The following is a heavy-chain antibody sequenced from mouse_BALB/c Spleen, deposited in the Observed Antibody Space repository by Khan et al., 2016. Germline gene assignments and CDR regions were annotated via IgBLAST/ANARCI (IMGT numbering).Heavy chain of an antibody. D-gene: IGHD2-10*02. Sequence: VQLQQSGAELVKPGASVKLSCTASGFNIKDTYMHWVKQRPEQGLEWIGRIDPANGNTKYDPKFQGKATITADPSSNPAYLQLSSLTSEDTAVYYCARGEYGNYVFAYWGQGTRVTVSA. CDR2: IDPANGNT. CDR1: GFNIKDTY. J-gene: IGHJ3*01. V-gene: IGHV14-3*02. CDR3: ARGEYGNYVFAY.